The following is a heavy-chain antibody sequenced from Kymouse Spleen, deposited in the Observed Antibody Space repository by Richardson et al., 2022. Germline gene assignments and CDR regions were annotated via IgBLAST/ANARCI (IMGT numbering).Heavy chain of an antibody. V-gene: IGHV3-33*01. CDR3: ARHGSSWSPFDY. Sequence: QVQLVESGGGVVQPGRSLRLSCAASGFTFSSYGMHWVRQAPGKGLEWVAVIWYDGSNKYYADSVKGRFTISRDNSKNTLYLQMNSLRAEDTAVYYCARHGSSWSPFDYWGQGTLVTVSS. D-gene: IGHD6-13*01. CDR1: GFTFSSYG. J-gene: IGHJ4*02. CDR2: IWYDGSNK.